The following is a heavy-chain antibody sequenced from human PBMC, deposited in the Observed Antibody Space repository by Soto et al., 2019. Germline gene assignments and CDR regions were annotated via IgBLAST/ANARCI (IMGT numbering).Heavy chain of an antibody. Sequence: EVQLVESGGGLVKPGGSLRLSCVASGLGFSSYSMNWVRQAPGKGLEWVSCISSRSRYIYYADSVQGRFTISRDNAKNSLYLQMNSLRAEDTAVYYCARDSAGTTQSVRFDPWGQGTLVTVSS. CDR2: ISSRSRYI. CDR3: ARDSAGTTQSVRFDP. D-gene: IGHD1-7*01. V-gene: IGHV3-21*01. CDR1: GLGFSSYS. J-gene: IGHJ5*02.